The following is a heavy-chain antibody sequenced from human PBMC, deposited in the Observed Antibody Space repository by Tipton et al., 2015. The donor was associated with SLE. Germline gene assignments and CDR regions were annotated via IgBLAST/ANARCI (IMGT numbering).Heavy chain of an antibody. CDR1: GGSITSSSNY. V-gene: IGHV4-39*07. CDR2: IFYSGST. D-gene: IGHD4/OR15-4a*01. J-gene: IGHJ4*02. Sequence: GLVKPSETLSLTCTVSGGSITSSSNYWGWVRQSPGKGLEWIGTIFYSGSTYYNPSLKGRVSISIDTSKNQFSLILSSVTATDTAVYYCARDGVYGGQIGGADYWGQGTLVSVSS. CDR3: ARDGVYGGQIGGADY.